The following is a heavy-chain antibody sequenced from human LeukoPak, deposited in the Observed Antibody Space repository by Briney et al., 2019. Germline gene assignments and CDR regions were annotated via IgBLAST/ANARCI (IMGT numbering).Heavy chain of an antibody. V-gene: IGHV6-1*01. D-gene: IGHD3-10*01. J-gene: IGHJ4*02. Sequence: SQTLSLTLAISVDSVSSNSAAWHWIRQSPSRGLEWLGRTYYRSKWYNDYAVSVKSRITINPDTSKNQFSLQLNSVTPEDTAMYYCAREWGVYYYGSGSYYKTGGGYFDYWGQGTLVTVSS. CDR1: VDSVSSNSAA. CDR3: AREWGVYYYGSGSYYKTGGGYFDY. CDR2: TYYRSKWYN.